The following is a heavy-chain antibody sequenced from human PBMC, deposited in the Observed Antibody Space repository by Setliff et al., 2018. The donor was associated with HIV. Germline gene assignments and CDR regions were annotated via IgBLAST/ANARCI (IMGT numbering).Heavy chain of an antibody. CDR1: GGSISSDSYY. D-gene: IGHD6-19*01. J-gene: IGHJ3*02. Sequence: LSLTCTVSGGSISSDSYYWGWIRQPPGKGLEWIGSIYYSESTYYNPSLKSRVTISVDTSKNQFSLKLSSVTAADTAVYFCARDNSVGSGWRLDAFDIWGQGTMVTVSS. CDR3: ARDNSVGSGWRLDAFDI. CDR2: IYYSEST. V-gene: IGHV4-39*07.